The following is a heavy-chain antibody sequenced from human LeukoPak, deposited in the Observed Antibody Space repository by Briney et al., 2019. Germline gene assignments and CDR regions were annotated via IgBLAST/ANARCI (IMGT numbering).Heavy chain of an antibody. CDR1: GFTFSDYY. CDR3: AKDGNDYDSSGYDY. J-gene: IGHJ4*02. V-gene: IGHV3-11*01. D-gene: IGHD3-22*01. CDR2: ISSSVTTI. Sequence: GGSLRLSCAASGFTFSDYYMSWIRQAPGKGLEGRSYISSSVTTIYYADSVKGRFTISRDNSKNTLYLQMNSLRAEDTAVYYCAKDGNDYDSSGYDYWGQGTLVTVSS.